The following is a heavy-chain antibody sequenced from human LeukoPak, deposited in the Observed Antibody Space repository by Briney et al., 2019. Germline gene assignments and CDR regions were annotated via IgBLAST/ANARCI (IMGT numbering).Heavy chain of an antibody. CDR1: VYTFTTYG. CDR2: ISAYSANT. CDR3: ARVLPRLSWGEFDY. V-gene: IGHV1-18*01. Sequence: ASVKVSCKASVYTFTTYGISWVRQAPGQGLEWMGWISAYSANTNYIQSLQGRVTISTDTSTSTAYMELRSLRSDDTGVYYCARVLPRLSWGEFDYWGQGTLVTVSS. D-gene: IGHD3-16*01. J-gene: IGHJ4*02.